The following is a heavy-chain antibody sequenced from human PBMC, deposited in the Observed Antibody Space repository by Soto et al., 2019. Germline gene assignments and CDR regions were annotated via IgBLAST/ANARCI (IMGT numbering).Heavy chain of an antibody. V-gene: IGHV4-59*01. Sequence: SETLSLTCTVSGGSISSYYWSWIRQPPGKGLEWIGYIYYSGSTNYNPSLKSRVTISVDTSKNQFSLKLSSVTAADTAVYYCARKRTGSSIDYWGQGTLVTVSS. CDR2: IYYSGST. D-gene: IGHD2-15*01. CDR3: ARKRTGSSIDY. CDR1: GGSISSYY. J-gene: IGHJ4*02.